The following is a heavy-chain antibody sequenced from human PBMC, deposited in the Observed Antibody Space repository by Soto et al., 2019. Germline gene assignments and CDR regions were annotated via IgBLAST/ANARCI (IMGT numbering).Heavy chain of an antibody. CDR3: ARHKDDRSRYLLPDF. J-gene: IGHJ4*02. V-gene: IGHV4-39*01. Sequence: PSETLSLTCTVSGGSISSSSSYWGWIRQPPGKGLEWIGTSHYNGRTYYNPSLMSRVTISVDTSKSQISLRLTSVTAADTAVYYCARHKDDRSRYLLPDFWGQGTLVTVSS. CDR1: GGSISSSSSY. D-gene: IGHD6-13*01. CDR2: SHYNGRT.